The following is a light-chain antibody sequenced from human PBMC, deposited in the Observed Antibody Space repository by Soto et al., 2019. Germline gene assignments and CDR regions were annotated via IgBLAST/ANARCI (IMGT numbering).Light chain of an antibody. CDR3: QKCKVAPCT. J-gene: IGKJ4*01. CDR1: QDIGNF. Sequence: LMTQSPSSLSALVGDRVTINCRASQDIGNFLAWYQQKPGKVPKLLIYAASSLQSGVPSRFIGSGSGTDFTLTISSLQPEDVATYYCQKCKVAPCTFGGGTKVDIK. CDR2: AAS. V-gene: IGKV1-27*01.